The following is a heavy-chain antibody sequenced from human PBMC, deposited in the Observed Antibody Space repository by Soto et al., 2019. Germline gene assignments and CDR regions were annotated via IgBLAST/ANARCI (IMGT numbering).Heavy chain of an antibody. D-gene: IGHD7-27*01. CDR2: INPSGTT. Sequence: PSETLSLTCALFGDSFGHYYWNWIRQSPEKELSWLGDINPSGTTKYNPSFQGRLPLSIDTSKSHFSLALTSVTAADRGVYFCERGRAYRLTGQIWRDVFDPWGQGILVTVSS. J-gene: IGHJ5*02. CDR1: GDSFGHYY. V-gene: IGHV4-34*01. CDR3: ERGRAYRLTGQIWRDVFDP.